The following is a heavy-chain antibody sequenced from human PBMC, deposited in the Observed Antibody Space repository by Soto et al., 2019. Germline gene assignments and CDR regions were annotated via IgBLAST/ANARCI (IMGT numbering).Heavy chain of an antibody. CDR2: INNNGGP. J-gene: IGHJ4*02. V-gene: IGHV3-64D*08. CDR3: VSSSGVTGTSGGYFDS. D-gene: IGHD1-7*01. Sequence: PGGSLRLSCSASGFPFSTYIMHWVRQAPGKGVQYVSGINNNGGPYYEDFVKGRFTISRDNSKNTLYLQMSSLRDEDTAIYYCVSSSGVTGTSGGYFDSWGQGTLVTVSS. CDR1: GFPFSTYI.